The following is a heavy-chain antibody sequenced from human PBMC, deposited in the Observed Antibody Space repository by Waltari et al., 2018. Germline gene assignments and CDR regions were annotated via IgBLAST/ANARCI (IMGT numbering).Heavy chain of an antibody. D-gene: IGHD1-1*01. Sequence: VQLVESGGGVVQPGGSLRLSCAASGFIFRSYGMHWVRQAPGKGLGWVAFMHFEGLNQFIRDSVKGRFSISRATSKNTLNLQMNSLRVEDTAVYYCARDRGPGKTGVDYWGQGTLVTVSS. V-gene: IGHV3-30*02. CDR1: GFIFRSYG. CDR3: ARDRGPGKTGVDY. J-gene: IGHJ4*02. CDR2: MHFEGLNQ.